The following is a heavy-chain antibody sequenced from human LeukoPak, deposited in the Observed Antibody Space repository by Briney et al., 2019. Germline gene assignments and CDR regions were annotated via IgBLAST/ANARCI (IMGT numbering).Heavy chain of an antibody. Sequence: GASVKVSCKASGGTFSSYTISWVRQAPGQGLEWMGRIFPILGLANYAQKFQGRVTITADKSTSTAYMELSSLRSEDTAVYYCARGNYDFWSGHRYWGQGTLVTVSS. CDR1: GGTFSSYT. CDR2: IFPILGLA. V-gene: IGHV1-69*02. J-gene: IGHJ4*02. CDR3: ARGNYDFWSGHRY. D-gene: IGHD3-3*01.